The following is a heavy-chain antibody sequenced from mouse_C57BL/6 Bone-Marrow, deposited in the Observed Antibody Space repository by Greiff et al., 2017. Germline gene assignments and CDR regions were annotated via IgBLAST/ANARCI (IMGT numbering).Heavy chain of an antibody. Sequence: QVQLQQSGAELVRPGASVKLSCKASGYTFTDYYINWVKQRPGQGLEWIARIYPGSGNTYYNEKFKGKATLTAEKSSSTAYMQLSSLTSEDSAVYFCAREDDYDGYYWGQGTTLTVSS. J-gene: IGHJ2*01. CDR3: AREDDYDGYY. V-gene: IGHV1-76*01. CDR2: IYPGSGNT. CDR1: GYTFTDYY. D-gene: IGHD2-4*01.